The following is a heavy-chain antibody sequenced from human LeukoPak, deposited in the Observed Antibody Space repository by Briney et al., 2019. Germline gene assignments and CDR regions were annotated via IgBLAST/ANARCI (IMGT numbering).Heavy chain of an antibody. D-gene: IGHD1-1*01. CDR2: SAYNGDA. Sequence: SAYNGDANYAQKLQGRVTMTTDTSTSTAYMELRSLRSDDTAVYYCARDPRPVQLESGPLDYWGQGTLVTVSS. V-gene: IGHV1-18*01. J-gene: IGHJ4*02. CDR3: ARDPRPVQLESGPLDY.